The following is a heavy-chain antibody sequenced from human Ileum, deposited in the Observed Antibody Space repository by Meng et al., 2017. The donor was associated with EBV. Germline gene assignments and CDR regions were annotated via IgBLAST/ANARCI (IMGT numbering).Heavy chain of an antibody. Sequence: LQRQECGHGLVQASETLSLTCPVSGGSISSSNYYWAWIRQPPGEGLEWIGSVVYSGTTYYTSSLKSRVSISVDTSKNQFSLKLSSVTAADTAVYYCARHHHSPTFDYWGQGTLVTVSS. J-gene: IGHJ4*02. CDR3: ARHHHSPTFDY. CDR2: VVYSGTT. CDR1: GGSISSSNYY. V-gene: IGHV4-39*01. D-gene: IGHD1-14*01.